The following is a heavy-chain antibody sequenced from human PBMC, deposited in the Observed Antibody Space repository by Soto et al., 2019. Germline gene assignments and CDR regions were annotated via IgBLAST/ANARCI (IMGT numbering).Heavy chain of an antibody. CDR2: IIPIFGTA. J-gene: IGHJ6*02. D-gene: IGHD3-9*01. V-gene: IGHV1-69*13. CDR3: ARAFMASVDIFLIGYRPFSGGRYYCGMDV. CDR1: GGTFSSYA. Sequence: SVKVSCKASGGTFSSYAISWVRQAPGQGLEWMGGIIPIFGTANYAQKFQGRVTITADESTSTAYMELSSLRSEDTAVYYCARAFMASVDIFLIGYRPFSGGRYYCGMDVGGQGTRATVSS.